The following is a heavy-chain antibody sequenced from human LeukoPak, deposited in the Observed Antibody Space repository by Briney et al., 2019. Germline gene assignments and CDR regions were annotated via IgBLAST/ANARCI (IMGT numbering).Heavy chain of an antibody. CDR3: ARGTYCGGDCYSANGFDI. D-gene: IGHD2-21*02. CDR2: IYYSGST. V-gene: IGHV4-59*01. J-gene: IGHJ3*02. CDR1: GGSISSYY. Sequence: PSETLSLTCTVSGGSISSYYWSWIRQPPGKGLEWIGYIYYSGSTDYNPSLKSRVTISVDTSKNQFSLKLSSVTAADTAVYYCARGTYCGGDCYSANGFDIWGQGTMVTVSS.